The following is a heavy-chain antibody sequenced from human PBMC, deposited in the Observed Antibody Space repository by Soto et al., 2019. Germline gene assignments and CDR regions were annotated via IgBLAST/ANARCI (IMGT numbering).Heavy chain of an antibody. V-gene: IGHV4-34*01. D-gene: IGHD6-13*01. CDR3: ARGSYSSSWYYWFDP. CDR1: GGSFSGYY. Sequence: SETLSLTCAVYGGSFSGYYWSWIRQPPGKGLEWIGEINHSGGTNYNPSLKSRVTISVDTSKNQFSPKLSSVTAADTAVYYCARGSYSSSWYYWFDPWGQGTLVTVSS. CDR2: INHSGGT. J-gene: IGHJ5*02.